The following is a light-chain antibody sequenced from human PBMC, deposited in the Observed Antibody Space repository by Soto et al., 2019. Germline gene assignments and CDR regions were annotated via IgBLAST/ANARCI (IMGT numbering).Light chain of an antibody. CDR1: QSISSW. CDR3: QQYNSLWT. J-gene: IGKJ1*01. V-gene: IGKV1-5*03. CDR2: KAS. Sequence: DIQMTQSPSTLSASVGDRVTITCRARQSISSWLAWYQQKPGKAPKLLIYKASSLESEVPSRFSGSGSGTEFTLTISSLQPDDFATYYCQQYNSLWTFGQGTKVEIK.